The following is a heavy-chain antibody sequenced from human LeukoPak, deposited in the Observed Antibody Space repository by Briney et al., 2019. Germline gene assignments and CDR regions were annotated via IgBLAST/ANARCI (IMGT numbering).Heavy chain of an antibody. V-gene: IGHV3-21*01. CDR3: ARDKVGATSHAFDI. D-gene: IGHD1-26*01. CDR2: ISSSSSYI. Sequence: PGGSLRLSCAASGFTFSSYSMNWVRQAPGKGLEWVSSISSSSSYIYCADSVKGRFTISRDNAKNSLYLQMNSLRAEDTAVYYCARDKVGATSHAFDIWGQGTMVTVSS. J-gene: IGHJ3*02. CDR1: GFTFSSYS.